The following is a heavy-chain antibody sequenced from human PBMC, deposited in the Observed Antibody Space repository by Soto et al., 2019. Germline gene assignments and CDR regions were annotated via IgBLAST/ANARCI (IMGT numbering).Heavy chain of an antibody. D-gene: IGHD2-2*01. CDR2: INPSGGST. CDR1: GYTFTSYY. CDR3: AIRGAFISTSCSLDY. V-gene: IGHV1-46*01. Sequence: QVQLVQSGAEVKKPGASVKVSCKASGYTFTSYYIHWVRQAPGQGLEWMGIINPSGGSTTYAQKFQGRVIMTMDTSTSTVYMELSSLRSEDTAVYYCAIRGAFISTSCSLDYWGQGTLFTVSS. J-gene: IGHJ4*02.